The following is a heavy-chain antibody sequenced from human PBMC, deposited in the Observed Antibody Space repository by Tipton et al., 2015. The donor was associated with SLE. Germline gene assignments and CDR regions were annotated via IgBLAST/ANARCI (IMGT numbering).Heavy chain of an antibody. Sequence: LRLSCTVSGGSISFHYWTWIRQTPGKGLEWIGYIYYSGSTNYNPSLKSRVTISVDTSKSQFSLRLSSVTAADTAMYYCARVVVATTKPLHFDYWGQGTLVTVSS. CDR3: ARVVVATTKPLHFDY. V-gene: IGHV4-59*11. CDR1: GGSISFHY. J-gene: IGHJ4*02. D-gene: IGHD5-12*01. CDR2: IYYSGST.